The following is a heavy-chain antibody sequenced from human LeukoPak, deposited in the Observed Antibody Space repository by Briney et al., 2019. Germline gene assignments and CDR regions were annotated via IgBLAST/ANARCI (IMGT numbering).Heavy chain of an antibody. J-gene: IGHJ4*02. Sequence: SETLSLTCAVYGGSFSGYYWSWIRQPPGKGLEWIGEINHSGSTNYNPSLKSRVTISVDTSKNQFSLKLSSVTAADTAVYYCARETTVGYFDDWGQGTPVTVSS. V-gene: IGHV4-34*01. D-gene: IGHD4-23*01. CDR3: ARETTVGYFDD. CDR1: GGSFSGYY. CDR2: INHSGST.